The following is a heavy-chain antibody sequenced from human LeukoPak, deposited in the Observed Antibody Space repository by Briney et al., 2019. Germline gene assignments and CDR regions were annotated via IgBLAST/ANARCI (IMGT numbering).Heavy chain of an antibody. CDR2: IYENGGTT. CDR3: AREGPYYDSSGCDLFDY. Sequence: GGSLRLSCVGSGFTFRSHAMSWVRQAPEKGLEFVSGIYENGGTTYYADSVKGRFSISRDNSKNTLYLQMDSLRGEDTAVYYCAREGPYYDSSGCDLFDYWGQGTLVTVSS. V-gene: IGHV3-23*01. CDR1: GFTFRSHA. J-gene: IGHJ4*02. D-gene: IGHD3-22*01.